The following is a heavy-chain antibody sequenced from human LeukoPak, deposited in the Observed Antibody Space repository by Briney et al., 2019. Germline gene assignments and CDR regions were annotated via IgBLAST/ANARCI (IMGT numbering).Heavy chain of an antibody. CDR2: ISYDGSNK. Sequence: HPGGSLRLSCAASGFTFSSYAMHWVRQAPGKGLEWVAVISYDGSNKYYADSVKGRFTISRDNSKNTLYLQMNSLRAEDTAVYYCAREGIAAAGTVFDYWGQGTLVTVSS. J-gene: IGHJ4*02. CDR1: GFTFSSYA. CDR3: AREGIAAAGTVFDY. V-gene: IGHV3-30-3*01. D-gene: IGHD6-13*01.